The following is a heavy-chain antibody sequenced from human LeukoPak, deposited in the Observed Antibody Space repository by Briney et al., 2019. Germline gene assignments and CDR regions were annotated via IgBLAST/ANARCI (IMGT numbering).Heavy chain of an antibody. CDR2: ITKDGAEK. Sequence: PAGSLRLSCAASELNFGDYCRTWVRQGPGKGLEWLATITKDGAEKYYVDSVKGRFTISSANADNSLYLHMSSMRDEDTAVYYCKRGGRYKSYYWFYWGQGTLVSVSS. CDR1: ELNFGDYC. CDR3: KRGGRYKSYYWFY. J-gene: IGHJ4*02. D-gene: IGHD1-26*01. V-gene: IGHV3-7*01.